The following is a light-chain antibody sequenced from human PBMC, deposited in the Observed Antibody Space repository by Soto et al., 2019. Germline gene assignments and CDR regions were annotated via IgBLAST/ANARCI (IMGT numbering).Light chain of an antibody. Sequence: QSVLTQPPSLSAAPGQTVTISCSGNGSNIGNNFVSWYQQPPGTAPKLLIYDNHKRPSGIPDRFSGSKSGTSATLGISGLQTGDEADYYCETWDTSLSAVLFGGGTQLTVL. CDR1: GSNIGNNF. CDR3: ETWDTSLSAVL. CDR2: DNH. J-gene: IGLJ7*01. V-gene: IGLV1-51*01.